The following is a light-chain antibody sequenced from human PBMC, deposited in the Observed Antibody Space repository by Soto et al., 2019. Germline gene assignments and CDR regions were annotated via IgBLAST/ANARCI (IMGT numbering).Light chain of an antibody. CDR2: AAS. Sequence: DIQLTQSPSFLSASLGDSVTITCRASQGISSYLAWYQQKPGKAPKLLIYAASTLQSGVPSRFSGSGSGTEFTLTISSLKTEDFATYYCQQLNSYLPFGPGTKVDIK. CDR1: QGISSY. CDR3: QQLNSYLP. J-gene: IGKJ3*01. V-gene: IGKV1-9*01.